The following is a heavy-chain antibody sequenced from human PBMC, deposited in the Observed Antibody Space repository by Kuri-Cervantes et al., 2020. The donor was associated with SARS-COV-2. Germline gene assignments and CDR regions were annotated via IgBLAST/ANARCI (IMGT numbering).Heavy chain of an antibody. CDR1: GFTFSSYG. Sequence: GGSLRLSCAASGFTFSSYGMHWVRQAPGKGLEWVAFIRYDGSNKYYADSVKGRFTISRDNSKNTLYLQMNSLRAEDTAVYYCAKDISNDFWSGYLYPGAFDYWGQGTLVTVSS. V-gene: IGHV3-30*02. CDR2: IRYDGSNK. CDR3: AKDISNDFWSGYLYPGAFDY. J-gene: IGHJ4*02. D-gene: IGHD3-3*01.